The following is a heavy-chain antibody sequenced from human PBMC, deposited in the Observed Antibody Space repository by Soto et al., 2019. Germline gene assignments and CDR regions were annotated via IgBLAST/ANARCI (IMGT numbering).Heavy chain of an antibody. V-gene: IGHV1-46*01. CDR2: IKPSGGST. D-gene: IGHD3-22*01. Sequence: GASVKVSCKASGYTFINYYMHWVRQAPGQGPEWMGIIKPSGGSTSYAQKFQGRVTMTRDTSTSTVYMELSSLRSEDTAVYYCARSPYSSGRYFAFDIWGQGTMVTVSS. CDR3: ARSPYSSGRYFAFDI. CDR1: GYTFINYY. J-gene: IGHJ3*02.